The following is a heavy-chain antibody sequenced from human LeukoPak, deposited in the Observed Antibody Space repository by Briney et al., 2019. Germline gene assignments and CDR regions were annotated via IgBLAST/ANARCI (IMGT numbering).Heavy chain of an antibody. Sequence: ASVKVSCKVSGYTLTELSMHWVRQAPGQGLEWMGWINPNSGGTNYAQKFQGRVTMTRDTSISTAYMELSRLRSDDTAVYYCARDSMVRGDFDYWGQGTLVTVSS. J-gene: IGHJ4*02. CDR3: ARDSMVRGDFDY. D-gene: IGHD3-10*01. CDR2: INPNSGGT. V-gene: IGHV1-2*02. CDR1: GYTLTELS.